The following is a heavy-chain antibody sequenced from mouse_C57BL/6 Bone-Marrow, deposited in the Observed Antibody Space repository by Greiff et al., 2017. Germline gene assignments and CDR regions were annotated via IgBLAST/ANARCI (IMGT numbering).Heavy chain of an antibody. V-gene: IGHV1-50*01. J-gene: IGHJ2*01. CDR1: GYTFTSYW. Sequence: QVQLKQPGAELVKPGASVKLSCKASGYTFTSYWMQWVKQRPGQGLEWIGEIDPSDSYTNYNQKFKGKATLTVDTSSSTAYMQLSSLTSEDSAVYYCAREGDFDYWGQGTTLTVSS. CDR3: AREGDFDY. CDR2: IDPSDSYT.